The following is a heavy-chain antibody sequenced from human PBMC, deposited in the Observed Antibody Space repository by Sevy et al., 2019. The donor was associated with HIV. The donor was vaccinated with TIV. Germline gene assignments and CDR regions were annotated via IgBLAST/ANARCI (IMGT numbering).Heavy chain of an antibody. CDR3: ARVGEDYYDSSGYRSRYFDL. D-gene: IGHD3-22*01. Sequence: GGSLRLSCAASGFTFSSYGMHWVRQAPGKGLEWVAVIWYDGSNKYYADSVKGRFTISRDNSKNTLYLQMNSLRAEDTAVYYCARVGEDYYDSSGYRSRYFDLWGRGTLVTVSS. V-gene: IGHV3-33*01. CDR1: GFTFSSYG. J-gene: IGHJ2*01. CDR2: IWYDGSNK.